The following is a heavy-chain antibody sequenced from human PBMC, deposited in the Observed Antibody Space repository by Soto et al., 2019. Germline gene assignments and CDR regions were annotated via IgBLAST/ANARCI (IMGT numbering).Heavy chain of an antibody. CDR2: INPSGGST. CDR1: GYTFTSYY. CDR3: ATAGWTYYYDSSALAY. V-gene: IGHV1-46*01. D-gene: IGHD3-22*01. J-gene: IGHJ4*02. Sequence: ASVKVSCTASGYTFTSYYMHWVRQAPGQGLEWMGIINPSGGSTSYAQKFRGRVTMTRDTSTSTVYMELSSLRSEDTAVYYCATAGWTYYYDSSALAYWGQGTLVTAPQ.